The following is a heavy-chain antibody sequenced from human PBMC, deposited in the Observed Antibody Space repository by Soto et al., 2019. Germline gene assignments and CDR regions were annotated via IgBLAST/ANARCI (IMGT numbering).Heavy chain of an antibody. J-gene: IGHJ6*02. Sequence: QVHLVESGGAFAKPGRSLRLSGLASGLTSVTYGIPWARRPPGKGLQWVALFSYEGSNTYYADSVRGRFTISRDNSKNTLYLQINALRPDDTGVYYCARVTPGNNLYYFSGLDVWGRGTSVTVSS. V-gene: IGHV3-30-3*01. CDR3: ARVTPGNNLYYFSGLDV. CDR2: FSYEGSNT. D-gene: IGHD1-1*01. CDR1: GLTSVTYG.